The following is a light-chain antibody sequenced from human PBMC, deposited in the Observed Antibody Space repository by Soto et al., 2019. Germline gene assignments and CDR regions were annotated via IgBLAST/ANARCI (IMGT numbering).Light chain of an antibody. Sequence: QSVLTQPPSASGTPGQRVTISCSGSSSNIGSNYVYWYQQLPGTAPKLLIYRNNQRPSGVPDRFSGSKSGTSASLAISGRRSADEADYYCAAWDESLSGVVFGGGTKLTVL. CDR1: SSNIGSNY. CDR3: AAWDESLSGVV. V-gene: IGLV1-47*01. CDR2: RNN. J-gene: IGLJ2*01.